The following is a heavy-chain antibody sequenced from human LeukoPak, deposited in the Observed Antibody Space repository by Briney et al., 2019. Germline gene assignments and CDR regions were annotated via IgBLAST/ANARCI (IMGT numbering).Heavy chain of an antibody. CDR2: ISSNGGST. CDR3: VKNWSSGSFDY. J-gene: IGHJ4*02. V-gene: IGHV3-64D*09. Sequence: GGSLRLSCSASGFTFSSYAMHWVRQAPGKGLEYVSAISSNGGSTYYADSVKGRFTISRDNSKNTLYLQMSSLRAEDTAVYYCVKNWSSGSFDYWGQGTLVTVSS. D-gene: IGHD6-19*01. CDR1: GFTFSSYA.